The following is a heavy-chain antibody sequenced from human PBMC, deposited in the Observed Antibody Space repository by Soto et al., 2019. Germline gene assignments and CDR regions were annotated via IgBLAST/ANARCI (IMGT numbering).Heavy chain of an antibody. CDR3: ASDFSGEQLVRGY. CDR2: ISDDGSKT. D-gene: IGHD6-6*01. Sequence: EVQLVESGGGLVQPGGSLRLSCAASGFTFSSYWMHWVRQAPGKGLVWVSRISDDGSKTNYADSVKGRFTISRDNAKNTVYLQMNSLRAEDTAVYYCASDFSGEQLVRGYWGPGTLVTVSS. J-gene: IGHJ4*02. CDR1: GFTFSSYW. V-gene: IGHV3-74*01.